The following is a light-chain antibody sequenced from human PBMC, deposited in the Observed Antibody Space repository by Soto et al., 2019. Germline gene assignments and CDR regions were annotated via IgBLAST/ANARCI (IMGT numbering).Light chain of an antibody. CDR1: KLGDKY. V-gene: IGLV3-1*01. Sequence: SYELTQPPSVSVSPGQTASITCSGDKLGDKYACWYQQKPGQSPVLVIYQDSKWPSGIPERFSGSNSGNTATLTISGTQAMDEADYYCQAWDSRVVFGGGTKLTVL. CDR2: QDS. J-gene: IGLJ2*01. CDR3: QAWDSRVV.